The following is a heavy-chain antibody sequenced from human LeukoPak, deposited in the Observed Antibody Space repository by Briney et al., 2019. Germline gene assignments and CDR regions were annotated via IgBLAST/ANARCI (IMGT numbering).Heavy chain of an antibody. J-gene: IGHJ4*02. CDR3: TRTWPGNTCFNF. V-gene: IGHV3-15*01. CDR2: IKSISYGGTI. D-gene: IGHD1-7*01. Sequence: GGSLRLSCATSGFNFNDAWMNWVRQAPGKGLEWLGRIKSISYGGTIDYAAPVKGRFTISRDDSKNTLYLQMDSLETEDTAIYYCTRTWPGNTCFNFWGQGTLVTVSP. CDR1: GFNFNDAW.